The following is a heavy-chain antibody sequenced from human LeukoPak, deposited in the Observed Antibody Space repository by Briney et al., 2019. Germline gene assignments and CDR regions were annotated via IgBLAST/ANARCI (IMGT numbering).Heavy chain of an antibody. J-gene: IGHJ3*02. CDR2: INHSGST. V-gene: IGHV4-34*01. CDR1: GGSFSGYY. Sequence: PSETLSLTCAVYGGSFSGYYWSWIRQPPGKGLEWIGEINHSGSTNYNPSLKSRVTISVDTSKNQFSLKLSSVTAADTAVYYCARVRDSTVTANAFDIWGQGTMVTVSS. CDR3: ARVRDSTVTANAFDI. D-gene: IGHD4-17*01.